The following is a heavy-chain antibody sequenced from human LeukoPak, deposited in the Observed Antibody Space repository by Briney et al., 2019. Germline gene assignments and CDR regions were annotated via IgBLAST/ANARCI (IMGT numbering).Heavy chain of an antibody. D-gene: IGHD3-10*01. CDR3: ARLEGLWFSSYFDY. CDR1: GGSISSSSYY. J-gene: IGHJ4*02. CDR2: IYYSGST. V-gene: IGHV4-39*01. Sequence: PSETLSLTCTVSGGSISSSSYYWGWIRQPPGKGPEWIGSIYYSGSTYYNPSLKSRVTISVDTSKNQFSLKLSSVTAADTAVYYCARLEGLWFSSYFDYWGQGTLVTVSS.